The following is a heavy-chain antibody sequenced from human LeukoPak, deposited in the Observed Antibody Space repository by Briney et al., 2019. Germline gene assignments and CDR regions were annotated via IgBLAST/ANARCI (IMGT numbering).Heavy chain of an antibody. V-gene: IGHV3-73*01. D-gene: IGHD3-10*01. Sequence: GGSLRLSCAASGFTFSGSAMHWVRQASGKGLEWVGRMRSKANSYATGYAASVKGRFTISRDDSKNTAYLQMDSLKTEDTAVYYCTGNYYGSGSYADFDYWGQGTLVTVSS. J-gene: IGHJ4*02. CDR2: MRSKANSYAT. CDR3: TGNYYGSGSYADFDY. CDR1: GFTFSGSA.